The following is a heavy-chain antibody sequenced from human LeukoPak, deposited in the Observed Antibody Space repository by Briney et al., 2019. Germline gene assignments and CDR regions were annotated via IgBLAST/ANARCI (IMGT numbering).Heavy chain of an antibody. Sequence: WASVKVSCKASGYTFTGYYMHWVRQAPGQGLEWMGRINPNSGGTNYAQKFQGRVTMTRDTSISTAYMELSRLRSDDTAVYYCARTYYYGSGSYRNNWFDPWGQGTLVTVSS. D-gene: IGHD3-10*01. J-gene: IGHJ5*02. CDR3: ARTYYYGSGSYRNNWFDP. CDR1: GYTFTGYY. V-gene: IGHV1-2*06. CDR2: INPNSGGT.